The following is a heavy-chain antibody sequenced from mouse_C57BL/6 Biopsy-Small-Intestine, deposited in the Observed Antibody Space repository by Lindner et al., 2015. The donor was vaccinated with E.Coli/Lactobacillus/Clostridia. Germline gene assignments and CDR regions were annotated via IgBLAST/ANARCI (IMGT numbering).Heavy chain of an antibody. J-gene: IGHJ4*01. V-gene: IGHV1-9*01. CDR1: GYTFTGYW. Sequence: VQLQESGAELMKPGASVKLSCKATGYTFTGYWIEWVKQRPGHGLEWIGEILPGSGSTNYNEKFKGKATFTADTSSNTAYMQLSSLTTEDSAIYYCARGVDYYGSRALYYYAMDYGGQGTSVTVSS. CDR2: ILPGSGST. CDR3: ARGVDYYGSRALYYYAMDY. D-gene: IGHD1-1*01.